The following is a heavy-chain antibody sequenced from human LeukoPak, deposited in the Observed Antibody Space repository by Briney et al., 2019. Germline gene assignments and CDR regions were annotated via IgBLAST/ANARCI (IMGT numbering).Heavy chain of an antibody. CDR2: INPSGGST. CDR3: ARLIVGATPDFDY. Sequence: ASVKVSCKASGYTFTSYYIHWVRQAPGQGLEWMGIINPSGGSTNYAQKFQGRVTMTTDTSTSTAYMELRSLRSDDTAVYYCARLIVGATPDFDYWGQGTLVTVSS. CDR1: GYTFTSYY. D-gene: IGHD1-26*01. V-gene: IGHV1-46*01. J-gene: IGHJ4*02.